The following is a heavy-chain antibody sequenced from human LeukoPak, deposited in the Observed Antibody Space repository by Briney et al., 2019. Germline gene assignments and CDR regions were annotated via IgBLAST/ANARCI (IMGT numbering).Heavy chain of an antibody. CDR3: AKLVYCSSTSCPDY. CDR2: ISSSSSYT. J-gene: IGHJ4*02. CDR1: GFTFSDYY. Sequence: GGSLRRSCAASGFTFSDYYMSWIRQAPGKGLEWVSYISSSSSYTNYADSVKGRFTISRDNAKNSLYLQMNSLRAEDTAVYYCAKLVYCSSTSCPDYWGQGTLVTVSS. D-gene: IGHD2-2*01. V-gene: IGHV3-11*03.